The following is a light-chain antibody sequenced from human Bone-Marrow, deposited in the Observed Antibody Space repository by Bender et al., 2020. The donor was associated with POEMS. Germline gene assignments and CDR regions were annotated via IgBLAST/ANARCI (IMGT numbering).Light chain of an antibody. J-gene: IGLJ3*02. CDR2: EDK. CDR3: QSYDSSKVRV. CDR1: SGSIASDY. V-gene: IGLV6-57*04. Sequence: NFMLTQPRSVSASPGETVTISCTRTSGSIASDYVQWYQQRPGSVPAIVISEDKERASRGPDPFSGSIDSSSNPAALTVSGLKSGDEADYYCQSYDSSKVRVCGGEHELT.